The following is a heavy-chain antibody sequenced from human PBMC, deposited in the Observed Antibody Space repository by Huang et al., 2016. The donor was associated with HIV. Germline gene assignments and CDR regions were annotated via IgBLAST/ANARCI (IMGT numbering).Heavy chain of an antibody. CDR3: TRDSVYPNYYDGSGFYFDY. J-gene: IGHJ4*02. Sequence: EVQFVESGGGLVKPGRSLRLSCTASGFTFGNYGMSWFRQGPGKVQEWVGLIRIKEYSETTEYAASVKGRFTISRDDSKSIAYLQMNSLKPEDTAVYYCTRDSVYPNYYDGSGFYFDYWGQGTLVTVSS. D-gene: IGHD3-22*01. CDR1: GFTFGNYG. CDR2: IRIKEYSETT. V-gene: IGHV3-49*05.